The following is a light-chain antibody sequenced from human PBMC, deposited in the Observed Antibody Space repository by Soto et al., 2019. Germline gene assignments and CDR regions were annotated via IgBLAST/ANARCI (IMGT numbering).Light chain of an antibody. Sequence: QSALTQPASVSGSPGQSITMSCSGTSEDVGGYNYVSWYQHHPGKAPKLLIYEVTNRPSGLSDRFSGSKSGNTASLTISGLQAEDEADYYCSSYTSSNTLGFGTGTKVTVL. J-gene: IGLJ1*01. CDR3: SSYTSSNTLG. CDR1: SEDVGGYNY. CDR2: EVT. V-gene: IGLV2-14*01.